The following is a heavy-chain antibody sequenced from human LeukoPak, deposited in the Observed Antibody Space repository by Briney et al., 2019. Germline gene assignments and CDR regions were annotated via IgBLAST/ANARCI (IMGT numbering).Heavy chain of an antibody. V-gene: IGHV4-39*07. J-gene: IGHJ4*02. CDR2: IYYTGNT. Sequence: SETLSLTCTVSGDSIIGYYWGWIRQPPGKGLEWIGNIYYTGNTYYNSSLKSRVTISLDTSKNQFSLKVISMTAADTAAYYCARGGVLKSVHYWGQGTLVAVSS. D-gene: IGHD3-10*02. CDR3: ARGGVLKSVHY. CDR1: GDSIIGYY.